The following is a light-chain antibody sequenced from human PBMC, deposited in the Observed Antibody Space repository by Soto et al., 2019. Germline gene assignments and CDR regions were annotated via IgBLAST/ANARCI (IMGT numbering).Light chain of an antibody. V-gene: IGLV2-14*01. J-gene: IGLJ3*02. Sequence: QSVLTQPASVSGSPGQSITISCTGTSSDVGGYNYVSWYQHHPGKVPKLMIYEVSYRPSGASNRFSGSKSGNTASLTISGLQAEDEADYYCSSYTSSTTWVFGGGTKLTVL. CDR3: SSYTSSTTWV. CDR2: EVS. CDR1: SSDVGGYNY.